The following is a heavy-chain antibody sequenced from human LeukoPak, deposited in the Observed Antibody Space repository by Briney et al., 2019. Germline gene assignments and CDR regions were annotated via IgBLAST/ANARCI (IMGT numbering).Heavy chain of an antibody. CDR2: IIPMFGTS. D-gene: IGHD3-3*01. CDR1: GGNFISYA. CDR3: ATYTLSQFWSGYYHFDY. J-gene: IGHJ4*02. Sequence: ASVKVSCKASGGNFISYAVNWVRQAPGQGLEWMGGIIPMFGTSNYAQKFQGRVTITTDESTTTAYMELSSLSSEDTTVYYCATYTLSQFWSGYYHFDYWGQGTLVSVSS. V-gene: IGHV1-69*05.